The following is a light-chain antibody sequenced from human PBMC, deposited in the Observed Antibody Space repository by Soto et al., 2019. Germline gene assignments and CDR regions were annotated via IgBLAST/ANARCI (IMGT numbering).Light chain of an antibody. CDR1: SSDVGGYNY. J-gene: IGLJ1*01. Sequence: QSVLTQPPSASGSPGQSVAISCTGTSSDVGGYNYVSWYQQHPGKAPKLMIYEVNKRPSGVPDRFSGSKSGNTASLTVSGIQAEDEADYYCSSYAGSSNVVGTGTKVTVI. CDR3: SSYAGSSNV. V-gene: IGLV2-8*01. CDR2: EVN.